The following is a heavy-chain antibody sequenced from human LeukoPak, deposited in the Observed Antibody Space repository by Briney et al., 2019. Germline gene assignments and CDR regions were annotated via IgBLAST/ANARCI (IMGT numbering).Heavy chain of an antibody. CDR1: GFTFSSYA. D-gene: IGHD3-3*01. CDR3: AKERFRALDP. Sequence: GGSLRLSCTGSGFTFSSYAMTWVRQAPGKGLEWVSTTSGSGDARYYADSVKGRFTISRDNPINTLYLQMSSLRAEDTALYYCAKERFRALDPWGQGTLVSVAS. CDR2: TSGSGDAR. V-gene: IGHV3-23*01. J-gene: IGHJ5*02.